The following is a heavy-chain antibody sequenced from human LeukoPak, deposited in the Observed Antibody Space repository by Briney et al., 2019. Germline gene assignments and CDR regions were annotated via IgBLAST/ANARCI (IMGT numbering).Heavy chain of an antibody. CDR1: GFTFSSFE. D-gene: IGHD2-15*01. V-gene: IGHV3-48*03. J-gene: IGHJ4*02. CDR3: ARGFCSGGTCFDY. CDR2: ITSSGTMV. Sequence: GGSLRLSCAASGFTFSSFEMNWVRQAPGKGLEWLSYITSSGTMVYYADSVKGRFTISTDNSKNTLYLQMNSLRADDTAMYYCARGFCSGGTCFDYWGQGTLVTVSS.